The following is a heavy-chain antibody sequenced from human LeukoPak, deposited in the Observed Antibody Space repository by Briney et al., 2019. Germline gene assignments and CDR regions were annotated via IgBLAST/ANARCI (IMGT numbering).Heavy chain of an antibody. Sequence: GGSLRLSCAASGFTFSSYSINWVRQAPGKGLEWVSSISSSSSYIYYADSVKGRFTISRHNAKNSLYLQMNSLRAEDTAVYYCARESLRGSYSTEDYYYYYMDVWGKGTTVTVSS. J-gene: IGHJ6*03. CDR1: GFTFSSYS. CDR2: ISSSSSYI. D-gene: IGHD1-26*01. CDR3: ARESLRGSYSTEDYYYYYMDV. V-gene: IGHV3-21*01.